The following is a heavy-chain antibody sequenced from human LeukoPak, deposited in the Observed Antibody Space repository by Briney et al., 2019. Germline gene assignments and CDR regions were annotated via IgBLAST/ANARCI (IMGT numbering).Heavy chain of an antibody. D-gene: IGHD6-19*01. J-gene: IGHJ4*02. CDR2: IGVSGGNT. V-gene: IGHV3-23*01. CDR3: ARASSGWSFDY. Sequence: GGSLRLSCAASGFIFSSYSMSWVRQAPGKGLERVSAIGVSGGNTYYADSVKGRFTISRHNSKNTVYLQMNSLKDEDTAVYFCARASSGWSFDYWGQGTLVTVSS. CDR1: GFIFSSYS.